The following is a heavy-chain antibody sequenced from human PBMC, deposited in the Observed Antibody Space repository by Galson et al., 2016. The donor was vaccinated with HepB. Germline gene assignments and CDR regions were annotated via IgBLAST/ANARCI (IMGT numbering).Heavy chain of an antibody. D-gene: IGHD2-2*01. Sequence: TLSLTCAVYGGSFSGYYWSWIRQPPGKGLEWIGEIDHSGSTNYNPSLKSRVTISADTSKNQVSLMVTSVTAADTAVYYCARGGRVGNCSGTSCRNWFDPWGQGALVTVSS. CDR1: GGSFSGYY. V-gene: IGHV4-34*01. CDR3: ARGGRVGNCSGTSCRNWFDP. J-gene: IGHJ5*02. CDR2: IDHSGST.